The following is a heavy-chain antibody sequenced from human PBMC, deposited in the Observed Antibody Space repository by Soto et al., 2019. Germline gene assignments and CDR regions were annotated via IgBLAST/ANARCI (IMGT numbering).Heavy chain of an antibody. Sequence: GSLRLSCAASGFTFSSYWMSWVRQAPGKGLEWVANIKQDGSEKYYVDSVKGRFTISRDNAKNSLYLQMNSLRAEDTAVYYCARGGDFWSGYCTAGGLDYWGQGTLVTVSS. J-gene: IGHJ4*02. CDR1: GFTFSSYW. D-gene: IGHD3-3*01. CDR3: ARGGDFWSGYCTAGGLDY. CDR2: IKQDGSEK. V-gene: IGHV3-7*05.